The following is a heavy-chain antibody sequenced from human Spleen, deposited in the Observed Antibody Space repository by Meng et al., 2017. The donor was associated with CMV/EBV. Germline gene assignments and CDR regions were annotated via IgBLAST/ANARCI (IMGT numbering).Heavy chain of an antibody. CDR1: GYTFTSYG. D-gene: IGHD3-22*01. CDR3: ARLSGFKEYYDSSGYLDD. Sequence: ASVKVSCKASGYTFTSYGISWVRQAPGQGLEWMGWINAKSGGTHYAQKFQGRVTMTRDTSISTAYMELRRLRSDDTAIYFCARLSGFKEYYDSSGYLDDWGQGTLVTVSS. V-gene: IGHV1-2*02. CDR2: INAKSGGT. J-gene: IGHJ4*02.